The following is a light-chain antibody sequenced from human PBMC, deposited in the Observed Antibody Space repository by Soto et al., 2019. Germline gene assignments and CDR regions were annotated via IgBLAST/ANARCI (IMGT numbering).Light chain of an antibody. V-gene: IGKV1-39*01. CDR3: QQSYSTLLT. CDR2: AAS. Sequence: DLPMTQSPSSLSASVGDRVTITCRASQNINNFLHWYQQKLGKAPKLLIYAASSLQSGVPSRFSGSGSGTDFTLTISSLQPEDFTTYYCQQSYSTLLTFGGGTKVEIK. CDR1: QNINNF. J-gene: IGKJ4*01.